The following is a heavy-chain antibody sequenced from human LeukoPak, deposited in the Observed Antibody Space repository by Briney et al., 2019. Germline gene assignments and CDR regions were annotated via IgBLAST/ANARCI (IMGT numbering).Heavy chain of an antibody. J-gene: IGHJ3*02. V-gene: IGHV3-23*01. CDR1: GFTFSIYA. Sequence: PGGSLRLSCAASGFTFSIYAMTWVRQAPGKGLEWVSTISDSGGDTYYADSVKGRFSISRDISKNTVYLQMNSLRAEDTAVYYCAKVRGSSRSGAFDIWGQGIMVTVSS. CDR2: ISDSGGDT. D-gene: IGHD2-2*01. CDR3: AKVRGSSRSGAFDI.